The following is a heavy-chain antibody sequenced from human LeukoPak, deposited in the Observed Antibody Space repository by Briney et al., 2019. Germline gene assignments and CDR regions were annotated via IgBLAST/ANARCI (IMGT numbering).Heavy chain of an antibody. J-gene: IGHJ4*02. V-gene: IGHV3-30*02. CDR3: AKDLRAAADGTYFDY. CDR2: IRYDGSNK. Sequence: GRSLRLSCAASGFTFSSYGIHWVRQAPGKGLEWVAFIRYDGSNKYYGDSVKGRFTISRDNSKSTVYLYMNSLRGDDTAVYYCAKDLRAAADGTYFDYWGRGTLVTVSS. CDR1: GFTFSSYG. D-gene: IGHD6-13*01.